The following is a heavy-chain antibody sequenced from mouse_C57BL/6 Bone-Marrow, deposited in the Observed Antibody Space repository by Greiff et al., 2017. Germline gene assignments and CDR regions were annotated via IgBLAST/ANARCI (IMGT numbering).Heavy chain of an antibody. J-gene: IGHJ1*03. Sequence: QVQLQQPGAELVRPGSSVKLSCKASGYTFTSYWMHWVKQRPIQGLEWIGNIDPSDSETNYTQKFKDKATLTVEKSSSTTYMQLSSLTSEDSAVYYCARELIRYFDVWGTGTTVTVSS. CDR2: IDPSDSET. CDR1: GYTFTSYW. CDR3: ARELIRYFDV. V-gene: IGHV1-52*01. D-gene: IGHD1-1*01.